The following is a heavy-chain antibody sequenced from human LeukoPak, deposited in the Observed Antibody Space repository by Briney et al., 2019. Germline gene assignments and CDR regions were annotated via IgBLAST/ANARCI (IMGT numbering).Heavy chain of an antibody. CDR1: GFTFSSYS. CDR2: ISSSSSYI. V-gene: IGHV3-21*01. J-gene: IGHJ6*02. Sequence: GGSLRLSCAASGFTFSSYSMNWVRQAPGKGLEWVSSISSSSSYIYYADSVKGRFTISRDNAKNSLYLQMNSLRAEDTAVYYCARGPATVRPPGYYYGMDVWGQGTTVTVSS. CDR3: ARGPATVRPPGYYYGMDV. D-gene: IGHD5-18*01.